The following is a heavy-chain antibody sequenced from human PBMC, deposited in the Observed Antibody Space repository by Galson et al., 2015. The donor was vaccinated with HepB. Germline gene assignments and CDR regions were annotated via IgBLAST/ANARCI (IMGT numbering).Heavy chain of an antibody. V-gene: IGHV3-66*02. CDR2: IYSGGST. D-gene: IGHD4-17*01. Sequence: SLRLSCAASGFTVSSNYMSWVRQAPGKGLEWVSVIYSGGSTYYADSVKGRFTISRDNSKNTLYLQMNSLRAEDTAVYYCAREEGDYVSRNFDYWGQGTLVTVSS. CDR3: AREEGDYVSRNFDY. CDR1: GFTVSSNY. J-gene: IGHJ4*02.